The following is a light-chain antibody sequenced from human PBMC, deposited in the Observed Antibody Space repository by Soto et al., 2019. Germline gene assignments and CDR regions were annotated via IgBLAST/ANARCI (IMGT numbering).Light chain of an antibody. CDR2: DVS. J-gene: IGLJ1*01. CDR1: SSDVGGYNY. Sequence: QSALTQPRSVSGSPGQSVTISCTGTSSDVGGYNYVSWYQQHPGKAPKLMIYDVSKRPSGVPDRFSGSKSGNTASLTISGLQAEDEADYYYCSYAGSYLNYVFGTGTKVTVL. V-gene: IGLV2-11*01. CDR3: CSYAGSYLNYV.